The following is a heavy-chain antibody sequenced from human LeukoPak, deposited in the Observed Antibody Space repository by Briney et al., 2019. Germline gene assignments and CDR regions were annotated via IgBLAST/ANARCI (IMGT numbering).Heavy chain of an antibody. CDR1: GFTFSDHY. J-gene: IGHJ4*02. CDR2: TRKKTNSYTT. CDR3: ARTGYGYNYFDY. V-gene: IGHV3-72*01. D-gene: IGHD3-16*01. Sequence: PGGSLTLSCGASGFTFSDHYMEWVRQAPGKGLEWVGRTRKKTNSYTTEYAASVKGRFTISRDDSKNSLYLQMNSLRAEDTAVYYCARTGYGYNYFDYWGEGTLVTVSS.